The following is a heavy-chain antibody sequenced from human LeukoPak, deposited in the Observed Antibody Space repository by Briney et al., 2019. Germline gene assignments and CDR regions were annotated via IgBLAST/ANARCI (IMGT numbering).Heavy chain of an antibody. CDR2: INPSGGST. CDR3: ARDRGRVDAVFDP. CDR1: GYTFTSYY. V-gene: IGHV1-46*01. D-gene: IGHD3-10*01. J-gene: IGHJ5*02. Sequence: ASVKVSCKASGYTFTSYYMHWVRQAPGQGLEWMGIINPSGGSTSYAQKFQGRVTMTRDMSTSTVYMELSSLRSEDTAVYYCARDRGRVDAVFDPWAREPWSPSPQ.